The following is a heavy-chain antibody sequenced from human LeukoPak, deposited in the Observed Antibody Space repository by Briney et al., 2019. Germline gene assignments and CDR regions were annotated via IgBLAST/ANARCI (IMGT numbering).Heavy chain of an antibody. CDR3: ARGGVDRSGGSCPKSWFDP. Sequence: ASVKVSCKASGYTFTSYGISWVRQAPGQGLEWMGWISAYNGNTNYAQKLQGRVTMTTDTSTSTAYMELRSLRSDDTAVYYCARGGVDRSGGSCPKSWFDPWGQGTLVTVSS. CDR2: ISAYNGNT. CDR1: GYTFTSYG. J-gene: IGHJ5*02. D-gene: IGHD2-15*01. V-gene: IGHV1-18*01.